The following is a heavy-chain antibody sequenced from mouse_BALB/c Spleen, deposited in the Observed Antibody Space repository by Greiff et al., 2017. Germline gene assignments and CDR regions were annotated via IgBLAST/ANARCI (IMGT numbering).Heavy chain of an antibody. CDR2: IYPGDGDT. J-gene: IGHJ3*01. Sequence: LVESGAELVRPGSSVKISCKASGYAFSSYWMNWVKQRPGQGLEWIGQIYPGDGDTNYNGKFKGKATLTADKSSSTAYMQLSSLTSEDSAVYFCARGGYPFAYWGQGTLVTVSA. CDR3: ARGGYPFAY. D-gene: IGHD2-2*01. V-gene: IGHV1-80*01. CDR1: GYAFSSYW.